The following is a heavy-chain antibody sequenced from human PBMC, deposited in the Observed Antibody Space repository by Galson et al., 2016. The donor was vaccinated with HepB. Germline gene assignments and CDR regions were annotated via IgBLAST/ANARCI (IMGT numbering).Heavy chain of an antibody. D-gene: IGHD2-2*01. J-gene: IGHJ3*02. V-gene: IGHV4-4*02. CDR1: GGSITSTNW. CDR3: ARGPHIVVEPAASPTDAFDT. Sequence: SETLSLTCAVSGGSITSTNWWSWVRQTPGKGLEWIGEIYHAGDTNYNPSLPPLKSRVTISVDESKNQFSLRLSSVTAADTAVYYCARGPHIVVEPAASPTDAFDTWGQGTMVTVSS. CDR2: IYHAGDT.